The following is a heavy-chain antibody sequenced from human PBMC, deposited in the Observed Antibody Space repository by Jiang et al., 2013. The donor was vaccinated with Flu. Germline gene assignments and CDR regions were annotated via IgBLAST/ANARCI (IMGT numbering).Heavy chain of an antibody. CDR3: ARAPYGSGSYPGNWFDP. V-gene: IGHV4-59*08. D-gene: IGHD3-10*01. Sequence: SGSGLVKPSETLSLTCTVSGDSLNTYYWTWIRQPPGKGLELIGYIYFSGSTNYNPSLKSRVTISIDRSKNQFSLKLTSVTAVDTAVYYCARAPYGSGSYPGNWFDPWGQGTLVTVSA. CDR1: GDSLNTYY. CDR2: IYFSGST. J-gene: IGHJ5*02.